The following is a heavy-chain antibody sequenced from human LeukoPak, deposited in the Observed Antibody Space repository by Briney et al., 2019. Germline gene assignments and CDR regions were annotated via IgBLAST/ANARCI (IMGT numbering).Heavy chain of an antibody. CDR2: ISAYNGNT. V-gene: IGHV1-18*01. CDR1: GYTFTSYG. Sequence: ASVKVSCKASGYTFTSYGISWVRQAPGQGLEWMGWISAYNGNTNYAQKLQGRVTMTTDTSTSTAYMELRSLRSDDTAVYYCARERADYGSGSYYDWFDPWGQGTLVTVSS. J-gene: IGHJ5*02. D-gene: IGHD3-10*01. CDR3: ARERADYGSGSYYDWFDP.